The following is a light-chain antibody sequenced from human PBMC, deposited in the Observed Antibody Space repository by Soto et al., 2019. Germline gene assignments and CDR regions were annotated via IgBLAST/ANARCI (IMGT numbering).Light chain of an antibody. Sequence: QSALTQPASVSGSPGQSITISCTGTSSDVGGYKYVSWYQQRPGKAPKLMIYEVSNRPSGVSNRFSGSQSGNTASLTISGLQAEDEADYYCSSYTSSSTYVFGTGTKVTVL. CDR3: SSYTSSSTYV. J-gene: IGLJ1*01. CDR2: EVS. V-gene: IGLV2-14*01. CDR1: SSDVGGYKY.